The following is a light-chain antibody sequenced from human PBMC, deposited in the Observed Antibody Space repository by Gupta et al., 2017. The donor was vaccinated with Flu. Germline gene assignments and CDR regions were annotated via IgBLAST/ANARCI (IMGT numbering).Light chain of an antibody. CDR3: QVWDSGSDPGV. CDR2: EDN. Sequence: SYVLTQPPSLSVAPGQTAKITCGGNKIEHKPVQWYQQKAGQAPVLVIYEDNDRPSGVPERLSGSNSGNPATLSISRVEAGDEADYYCQVWDSGSDPGVFGGGTSLTVL. J-gene: IGLJ2*01. CDR1: KIEHKP. V-gene: IGLV3-21*02.